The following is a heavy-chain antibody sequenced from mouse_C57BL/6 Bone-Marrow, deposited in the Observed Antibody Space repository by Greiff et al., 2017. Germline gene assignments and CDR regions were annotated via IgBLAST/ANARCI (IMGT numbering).Heavy chain of an antibody. CDR1: GFNIKDYY. J-gene: IGHJ3*01. Sequence: EVMLVESGAELVKPGASVKLSCTASGFNIKDYYMHWVKQRTEQGLEWIGRIDPEDGETKYAPKFQGKATITADTSSNTAYLQLSSLTSEDTAVYYWAPTPIYYDDGWFAYGGQGTLVTVSA. D-gene: IGHD2-4*01. V-gene: IGHV14-2*01. CDR3: APTPIYYDDGWFAY. CDR2: IDPEDGET.